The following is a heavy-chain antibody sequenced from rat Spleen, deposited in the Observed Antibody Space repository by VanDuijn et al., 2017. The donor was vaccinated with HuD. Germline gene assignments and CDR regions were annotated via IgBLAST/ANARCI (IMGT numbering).Heavy chain of an antibody. J-gene: IGHJ2*01. Sequence: EVQLVESGGGLVQPGRSLKLSCAASGFSFSSFAMAWVRQVPKKGLEWVATITSAGGNTYYPASVKGRFTISRDNAETTLYLQMDSLRSEDTATYYCAKRGWYYFDYWGQGVMVTVSS. V-gene: IGHV5S13*01. CDR3: AKRGWYYFDY. CDR2: ITSAGGNT. CDR1: GFSFSSFA.